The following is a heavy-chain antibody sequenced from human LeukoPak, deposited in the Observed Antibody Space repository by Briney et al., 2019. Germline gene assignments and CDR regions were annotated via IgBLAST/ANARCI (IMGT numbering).Heavy chain of an antibody. J-gene: IGHJ4*02. CDR3: ARDFRDYFFYY. CDR1: GGSISSGGYY. CDR2: IYYSGST. V-gene: IGHV4-31*03. Sequence: SETLSLTCTVSGGSISSGGYYWSWIRQHPGKGLEWIGYIYYSGSTYYNPSLKSRVTISVDTSKNQFSLKLSSVTAADTAVYYCARDFRDYFFYYWGQGTLVTVSS.